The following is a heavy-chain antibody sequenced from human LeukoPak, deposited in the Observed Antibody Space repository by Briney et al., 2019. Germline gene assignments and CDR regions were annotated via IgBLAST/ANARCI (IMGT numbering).Heavy chain of an antibody. J-gene: IGHJ4*02. V-gene: IGHV1-2*02. CDR2: INPNSGGT. Sequence: ASVKVSCKASGYTFTAYYMHWVRQAPGQGLEWMGWINPNSGGTNYAQNFQGRVTMTRDTSISTAHMELSRLTSDDTAVYYCARGDIYWDCWGQGTQVTVSS. D-gene: IGHD2-15*01. CDR1: GYTFTAYY. CDR3: ARGDIYWDC.